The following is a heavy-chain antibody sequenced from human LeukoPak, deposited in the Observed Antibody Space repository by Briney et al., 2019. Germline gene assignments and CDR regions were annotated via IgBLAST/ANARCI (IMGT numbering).Heavy chain of an antibody. J-gene: IGHJ4*02. Sequence: SVKVSCKASGGTFSSYAISWVRQAPGQGLEWMGGIIPIFGTANYAQKFQGRVTITADESTSTAYMELSSLRSEDTAVYYCARDGPSIVLMVYAYYFDYWGQGTLVTVSS. V-gene: IGHV1-69*13. D-gene: IGHD2-8*01. CDR2: IIPIFGTA. CDR3: ARDGPSIVLMVYAYYFDY. CDR1: GGTFSSYA.